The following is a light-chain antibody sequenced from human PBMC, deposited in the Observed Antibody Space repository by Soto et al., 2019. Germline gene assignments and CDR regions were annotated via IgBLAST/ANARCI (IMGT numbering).Light chain of an antibody. J-gene: IGLJ2*01. CDR3: SSYTSGSTLVI. Sequence: QSVLTQPASVSGSPGQSITISCTGTSSDVGGYNYVSWYQQHTGTAPRLIIFDVINRPSGVSNRFSGSKSGNTASLTISGLQAEDEADYYCSSYTSGSTLVIFGGGTKVTVL. CDR2: DVI. CDR1: SSDVGGYNY. V-gene: IGLV2-14*03.